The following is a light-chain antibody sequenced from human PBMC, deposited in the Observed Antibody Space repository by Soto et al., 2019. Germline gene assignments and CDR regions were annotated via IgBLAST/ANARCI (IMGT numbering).Light chain of an antibody. CDR3: AAWDDSLSAV. J-gene: IGLJ3*02. V-gene: IGLV1-47*02. Sequence: QAVVTQPPSASGTPGQRVTISCSGSSSNIGSNYVYWYQQLPGTAPKLLIYSNNQRPSGVPDRFSGSKSGTSASLAISGLRSEDEADYYCAAWDDSLSAVFGGGTKLTVL. CDR2: SNN. CDR1: SSNIGSNY.